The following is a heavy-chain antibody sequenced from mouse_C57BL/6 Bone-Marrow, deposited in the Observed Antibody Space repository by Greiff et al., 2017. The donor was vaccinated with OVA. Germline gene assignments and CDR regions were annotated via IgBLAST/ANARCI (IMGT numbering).Heavy chain of an antibody. CDR3: ARDDNYYGGGRAWFAY. D-gene: IGHD1-1*02. V-gene: IGHV1-75*01. Sequence: QVQLQQSGPELVKPGASVKISCKASGYTFTDYYINWVKQRPGQGLEWIGWIFPGSGSTYYNEKFKGKATLTVDKSSSTAYMLLSSLTSEDSAVYLCARDDNYYGGGRAWFAYWGQGTLVTVSA. CDR2: IFPGSGST. CDR1: GYTFTDYY. J-gene: IGHJ3*01.